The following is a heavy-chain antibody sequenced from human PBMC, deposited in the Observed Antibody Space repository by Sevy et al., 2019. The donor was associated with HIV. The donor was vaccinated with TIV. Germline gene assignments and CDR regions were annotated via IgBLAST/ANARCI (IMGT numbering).Heavy chain of an antibody. V-gene: IGHV3-30-3*01. CDR1: GFTFSSYA. CDR3: ARDGVGYTAMGPFDY. CDR2: ISYDGSNK. Sequence: GGSLRLSCAASGFTFSSYAMHWVRQAPGKGLEWVAVISYDGSNKYYADSVKGRFPISRDNSKNTLYLQMNSLRAEDTAVYYCARDGVGYTAMGPFDYWGQGTLVTVSS. J-gene: IGHJ4*02. D-gene: IGHD5-18*01.